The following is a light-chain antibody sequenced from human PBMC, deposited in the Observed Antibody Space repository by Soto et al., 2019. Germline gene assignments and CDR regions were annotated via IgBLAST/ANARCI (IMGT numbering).Light chain of an antibody. Sequence: QSALTQPPSASGSPGQSVTISCTGTSSDVGGYNYVSWYQQHPGKAPKIMIYEVSKWPSGVPDRFSGSKSGNTASLTVSGLQAEDEADYYCSSYAGSNNWVFGGGTKVTVL. CDR2: EVS. V-gene: IGLV2-8*01. CDR3: SSYAGSNNWV. CDR1: SSDVGGYNY. J-gene: IGLJ3*02.